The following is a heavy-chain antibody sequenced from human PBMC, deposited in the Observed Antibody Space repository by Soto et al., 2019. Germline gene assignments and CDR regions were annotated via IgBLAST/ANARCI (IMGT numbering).Heavy chain of an antibody. V-gene: IGHV1-18*01. CDR3: ARDFRRLYYYDSSGYYPPSDY. D-gene: IGHD3-22*01. CDR2: ISAYNGNT. J-gene: IGHJ4*02. Sequence: GASVKVSCKASGYTFTSYGISWVRQAPGQGLEWMGWISAYNGNTNYAQKLQGRVTMTTDTSTSTAYMELRSLGSDDTAVYYCARDFRRLYYYDSSGYYPPSDYWGQGTLVTVSS. CDR1: GYTFTSYG.